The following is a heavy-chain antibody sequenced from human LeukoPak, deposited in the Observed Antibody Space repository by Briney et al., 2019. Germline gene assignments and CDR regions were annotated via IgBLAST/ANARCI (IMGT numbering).Heavy chain of an antibody. CDR2: IIPIFGTA. Sequence: ASVKVSCKASGYTFTSYDINWVRQAPGQGLEWMGGIIPIFGTANYAQKFQGRVTITADESTSTAYMELSSLRSEDTAVYHCARGGAPPDIVVVPARNWFDPWGQGTLVTVSS. D-gene: IGHD2-2*01. V-gene: IGHV1-69*13. J-gene: IGHJ5*02. CDR1: GYTFTSYD. CDR3: ARGGAPPDIVVVPARNWFDP.